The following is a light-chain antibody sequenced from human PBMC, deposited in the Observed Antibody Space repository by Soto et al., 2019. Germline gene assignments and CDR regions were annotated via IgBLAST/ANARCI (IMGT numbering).Light chain of an antibody. CDR1: QSVSSSY. Sequence: EIVLTQSPGTLSLSPGERATLSCRASQSVSSSYLAWYQQKPGQAPRLLIYGASSRATGLPDRFSGSGSGTDFTLTISRLEPEDFAEYYCQQYGSSPTFGQGTKVEIK. J-gene: IGKJ1*01. V-gene: IGKV3-20*01. CDR3: QQYGSSPT. CDR2: GAS.